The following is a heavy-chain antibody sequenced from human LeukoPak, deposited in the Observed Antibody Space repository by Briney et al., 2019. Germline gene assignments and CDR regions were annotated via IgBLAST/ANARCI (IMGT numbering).Heavy chain of an antibody. J-gene: IGHJ6*03. V-gene: IGHV4-4*09. CDR2: IYTSGST. Sequence: SETLSLTCTVSGGSISSYYWSWIRRPPGKGLEWIGYIYTSGSTNYNPSLKSRVTISVDTSKNQFSLKLSSVTAADTAVYYCARSPFVRFCSSTSCYYYYYMDVWGKGTTVTVSS. CDR3: ARSPFVRFCSSTSCYYYYYMDV. D-gene: IGHD2-2*01. CDR1: GGSISSYY.